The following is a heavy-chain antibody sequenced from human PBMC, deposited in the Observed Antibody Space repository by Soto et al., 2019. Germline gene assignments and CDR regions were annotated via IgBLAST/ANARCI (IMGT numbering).Heavy chain of an antibody. Sequence: PGGSLRLSCVAPGFTFSSYWMSWVRQAPGKGLEWVANIKHYGSEKYYVDSVKGRFTISRDNAKNSLYLQMNSLRAEDTAVYYCARTTYSDYWGQGTLVTVSS. CDR3: ARTTYSDY. CDR2: IKHYGSEK. CDR1: GFTFSSYW. V-gene: IGHV3-7*01. J-gene: IGHJ4*01.